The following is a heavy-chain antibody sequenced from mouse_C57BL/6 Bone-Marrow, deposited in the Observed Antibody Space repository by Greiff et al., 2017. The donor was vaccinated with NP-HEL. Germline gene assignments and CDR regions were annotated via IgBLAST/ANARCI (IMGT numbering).Heavy chain of an antibody. CDR1: GFTIKDDY. J-gene: IGHJ3*01. CDR2: IDPENGDT. D-gene: IGHD3-2*02. Sequence: VQLQQSGAELVRPGASVKLSCTASGFTIKDDYMHWVKQRPEQGLEWIGWIDPENGDTEYASKFQGKATITADTSSNTAYLQLSSLTSEDTAVYYCTKAAQATIAYWGQGTLVTVSA. CDR3: TKAAQATIAY. V-gene: IGHV14-4*01.